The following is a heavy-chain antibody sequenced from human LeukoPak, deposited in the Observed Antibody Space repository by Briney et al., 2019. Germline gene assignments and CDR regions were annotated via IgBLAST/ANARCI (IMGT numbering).Heavy chain of an antibody. Sequence: PGGSLRLSCAASGFTFSSYSMNWVRQAPGKGLEWVSSISSSSSYIYYADSVKGRFTISRDNAKNSLYLQMNSLRAEDTAFYYCARSMSTVTTRYFDLWGRGTLVTVPS. V-gene: IGHV3-21*04. D-gene: IGHD4-17*01. CDR2: ISSSSSYI. J-gene: IGHJ2*01. CDR1: GFTFSSYS. CDR3: ARSMSTVTTRYFDL.